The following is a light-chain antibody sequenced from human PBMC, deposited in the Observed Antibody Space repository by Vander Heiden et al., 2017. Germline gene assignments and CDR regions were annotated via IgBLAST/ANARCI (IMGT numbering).Light chain of an antibody. J-gene: IGLJ3*02. Sequence: SYELTQPPSVSVSPGQTARITCSGDALPKQYAYWYQQKPGQAPVLVIYKDSERPSGIPERFSGSSSGTTVTLTICGVQAEDEADYYCQSADSSGNWVFGGGTKLTVL. CDR1: ALPKQY. CDR2: KDS. V-gene: IGLV3-25*03. CDR3: QSADSSGNWV.